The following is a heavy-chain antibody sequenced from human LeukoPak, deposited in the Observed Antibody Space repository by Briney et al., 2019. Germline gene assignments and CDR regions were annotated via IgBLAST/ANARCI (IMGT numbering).Heavy chain of an antibody. CDR1: GFTFSSYA. CDR2: ISSSSGYI. CDR3: AREVAPTGDAFDI. V-gene: IGHV3-21*01. Sequence: GSLRLSCAASGFTFSSYAMSWVRQAPGKGLEWVSSISSSSGYIYYADSVKGRFTISRDNAKNSLYLQMNSLRAEDTAVYYCAREVAPTGDAFDIWGQGTMVTVSS. J-gene: IGHJ3*02. D-gene: IGHD5-12*01.